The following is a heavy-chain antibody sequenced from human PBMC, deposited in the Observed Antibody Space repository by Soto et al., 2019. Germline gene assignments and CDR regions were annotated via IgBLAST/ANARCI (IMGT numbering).Heavy chain of an antibody. D-gene: IGHD3-3*01. CDR1: GGTFSSYT. V-gene: IGHV1-69*02. Sequence: VKVSCKASGGTFSSYTISWVRQAPGQGLEWMGRIIPILGIANYAQKFQGRVTITADKSTSTAYMELSSLRSEDTAVYYCARVWDDFWSGYSAYWGQGTLVTVSS. J-gene: IGHJ4*02. CDR2: IIPILGIA. CDR3: ARVWDDFWSGYSAY.